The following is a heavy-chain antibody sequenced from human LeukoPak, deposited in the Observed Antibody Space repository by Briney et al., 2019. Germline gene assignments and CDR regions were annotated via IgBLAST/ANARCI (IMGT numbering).Heavy chain of an antibody. Sequence: ASVKVSCKASGYTFTNYDINWVRLATGQGLEWMGWMNPNSGNTGYAQKFQGRVTMTRNTSVSTAYMDLSSLRSEDTAVYYCARLVGDMTTWDYWGQGTLVTVSS. CDR3: ARLVGDMTTWDY. CDR1: GYTFTNYD. CDR2: MNPNSGNT. J-gene: IGHJ4*02. V-gene: IGHV1-8*01. D-gene: IGHD1-26*01.